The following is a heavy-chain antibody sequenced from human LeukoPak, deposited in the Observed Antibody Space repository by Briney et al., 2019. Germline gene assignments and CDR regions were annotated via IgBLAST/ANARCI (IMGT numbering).Heavy chain of an antibody. J-gene: IGHJ4*02. CDR1: GYTFTGYY. Sequence: ASVKVSCKASGYTFTGYYMHWVRQAPGQGLEWMVLINHNSGGTSYPQKFQVRVTMTMHTSISTAYIERSRLRFGDTAVYYYARAYFDTRGYYNLCLDYWGQGTLVSVSS. CDR3: ARAYFDTRGYYNLCLDY. CDR2: INHNSGGT. V-gene: IGHV1-2*02. D-gene: IGHD3-22*01.